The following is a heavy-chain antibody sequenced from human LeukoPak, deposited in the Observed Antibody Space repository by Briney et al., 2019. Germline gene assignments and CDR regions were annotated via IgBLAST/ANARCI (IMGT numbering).Heavy chain of an antibody. CDR2: ISSSSSYI. D-gene: IGHD3-10*01. CDR3: ARAYRGAFDI. CDR1: GFTFSSYS. Sequence: GGSLRLSCAASGFTFSSYSMNWVRQAGGKRLECFSSISSSSSYIYYAASVKGRVTISRDYAKNSLYLQMNSRRAEDTAVYYCARAYRGAFDIWGQETMVTVSS. V-gene: IGHV3-21*01. J-gene: IGHJ3*02.